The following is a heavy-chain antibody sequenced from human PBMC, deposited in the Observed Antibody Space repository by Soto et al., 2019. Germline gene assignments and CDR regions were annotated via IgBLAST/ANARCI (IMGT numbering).Heavy chain of an antibody. CDR1: GGSITSSH. V-gene: IGHV4-59*01. CDR3: ARLGYSYGLDY. J-gene: IGHJ4*02. Sequence: PSETLSLTCTVSGGSITSSHWTWIRQPPGKGLEYMGYIHNSGSTNYNPSLKSRVTISVDTSKNQFSLNLSSVSAADTAVYYCARLGYSYGLDYWGQGTLVTVSS. D-gene: IGHD5-18*01. CDR2: IHNSGST.